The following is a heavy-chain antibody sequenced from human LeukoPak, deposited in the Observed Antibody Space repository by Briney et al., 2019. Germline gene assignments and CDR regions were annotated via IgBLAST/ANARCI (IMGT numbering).Heavy chain of an antibody. D-gene: IGHD1-26*01. Sequence: ASVKVSCKASGYTFTSYGISWVRQAPGQGLEWMGWISAYNGNTNYAQKLQGRVTMTTDTSTSTAYMELRSLRSDDTAVYYCARAPRIVGATWVFAFDIWGQGTMVTVSS. CDR2: ISAYNGNT. CDR1: GYTFTSYG. J-gene: IGHJ3*02. CDR3: ARAPRIVGATWVFAFDI. V-gene: IGHV1-18*01.